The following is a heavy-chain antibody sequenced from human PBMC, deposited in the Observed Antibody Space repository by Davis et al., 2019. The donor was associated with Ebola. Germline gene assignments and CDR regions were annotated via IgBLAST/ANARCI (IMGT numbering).Heavy chain of an antibody. D-gene: IGHD6-19*01. CDR2: INQDGSEK. CDR3: ARGGRGWYRFDP. Sequence: GGSLRLSCAASGFTFSSFAMSWVRQVPLKGLEWLANINQDGSEKYYEDSLKGRFTISRDNAKNSLFLEMNSLRVEDTAVYYCARGGRGWYRFDPWGQGSLVTVSS. V-gene: IGHV3-7*01. J-gene: IGHJ5*02. CDR1: GFTFSSFA.